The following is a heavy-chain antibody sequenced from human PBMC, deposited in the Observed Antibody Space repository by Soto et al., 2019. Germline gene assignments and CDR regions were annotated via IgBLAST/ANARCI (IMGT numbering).Heavy chain of an antibody. V-gene: IGHV3-23*01. Sequence: EVQLLASGGGLVQPGGSLRLSCTGSGFTFSSYAMNWVRQAPGKGLECVSTISGSGGTTYYADSVKGRFTISRDNSKNTLYLQMSSLRAEDTAVYYCAKNGRAAAMYNWFDPWGQGTLVTVSS. CDR1: GFTFSSYA. D-gene: IGHD6-13*01. CDR2: ISGSGGTT. CDR3: AKNGRAAAMYNWFDP. J-gene: IGHJ5*02.